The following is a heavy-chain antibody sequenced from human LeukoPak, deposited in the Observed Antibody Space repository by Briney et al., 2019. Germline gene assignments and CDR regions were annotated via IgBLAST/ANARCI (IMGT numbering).Heavy chain of an antibody. J-gene: IGHJ6*02. CDR3: ARAATYYGMDV. CDR1: GGSISSYY. Sequence: SETLSLTCTVSGGSISSYYWSWIRQPPGKGLEWIGYIYYSGSTNYNPSLKSRVTISVDTSKNQFSLKLSSVTAADTAVYYCARAATYYGMDVWGQGTTVTVSS. CDR2: IYYSGST. V-gene: IGHV4-59*08. D-gene: IGHD6-13*01.